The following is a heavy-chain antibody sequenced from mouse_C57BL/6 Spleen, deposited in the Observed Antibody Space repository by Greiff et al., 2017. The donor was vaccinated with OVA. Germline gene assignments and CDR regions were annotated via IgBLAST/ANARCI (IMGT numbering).Heavy chain of an antibody. CDR1: GYTFTSYD. CDR3: AREDWYYFDY. D-gene: IGHD4-1*01. Sequence: VKLMESGPELVKPGASVKLSCKASGYTFTSYDINWVKQRPGQGLEWIGWIYPRDGSTKYNEKFKGKATLTVDTSSSTAYMELHSLTSEDSAVYFCAREDWYYFDYWGQGTTLTVSS. V-gene: IGHV1-85*01. CDR2: IYPRDGST. J-gene: IGHJ2*01.